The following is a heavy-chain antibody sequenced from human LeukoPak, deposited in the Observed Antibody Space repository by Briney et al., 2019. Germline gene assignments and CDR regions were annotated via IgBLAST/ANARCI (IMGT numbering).Heavy chain of an antibody. CDR2: ISSSGSTI. V-gene: IGHV3-11*01. Sequence: GGSLRLSCAASGFTFSDYYMSWIRQAPGKGLEWVSYISSSGSTIYYADSVKGRFTISRDNAKNSLYLQMNSLKTEDTAVYYCTTDPGHSYYDILTGYYPPWDYWGQGTLVTVSS. J-gene: IGHJ4*02. D-gene: IGHD3-9*01. CDR1: GFTFSDYY. CDR3: TTDPGHSYYDILTGYYPPWDY.